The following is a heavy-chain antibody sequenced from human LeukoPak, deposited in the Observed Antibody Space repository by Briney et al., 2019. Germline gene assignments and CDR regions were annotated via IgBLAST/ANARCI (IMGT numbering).Heavy chain of an antibody. V-gene: IGHV4-39*07. Sequence: SETLSLTCTVSGGSISSSSYYWGWIRQPPGKGLEWIGSIYYSGSTYYNPSLKSRVTISVDTSKNQFSLKLSSVTAADTAVYSCARSYSAAPDYWGQGTLVTVSS. CDR1: GGSISSSSYY. CDR3: ARSYSAAPDY. D-gene: IGHD2-21*01. CDR2: IYYSGST. J-gene: IGHJ4*02.